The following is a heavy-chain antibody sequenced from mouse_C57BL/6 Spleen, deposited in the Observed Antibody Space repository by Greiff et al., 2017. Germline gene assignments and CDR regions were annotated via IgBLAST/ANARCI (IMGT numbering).Heavy chain of an antibody. CDR2: INPNNGGT. CDR1: GYTFTDYN. V-gene: IGHV1-22*01. Sequence: EVQLQQSGPELVKPGASVKMSCKASGYTFTDYNMHWVKQSHGKSLEWIGYINPNNGGTSYNQKFKGKATLTVNKSSSTAYMALRSLTSEDSAVYYCARDGYYVRDWFAYWGQGTLVTVSA. CDR3: ARDGYYVRDWFAY. J-gene: IGHJ3*01. D-gene: IGHD2-3*01.